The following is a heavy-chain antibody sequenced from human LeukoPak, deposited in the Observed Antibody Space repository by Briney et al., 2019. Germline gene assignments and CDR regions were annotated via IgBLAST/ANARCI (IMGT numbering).Heavy chain of an antibody. V-gene: IGHV4-39*01. D-gene: IGHD1-20*01. CDR1: GGSISSSSDF. CDR2: ISHSGST. J-gene: IGHJ4*02. CDR3: ARRITGTTSDSFDY. Sequence: PSETLSLTSTVFGGSISSSSDFWGWIRQPTGKGLEWIGSISHSGSTYYDPSLKSRITISVDTSKNQFSLKVRSVTAADTAVYYCARRITGTTSDSFDYWGQAILVTVSS.